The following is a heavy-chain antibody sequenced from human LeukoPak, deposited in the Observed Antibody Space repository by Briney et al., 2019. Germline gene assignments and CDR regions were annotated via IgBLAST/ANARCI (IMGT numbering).Heavy chain of an antibody. J-gene: IGHJ5*02. V-gene: IGHV4-34*01. CDR1: GGSFSGYY. D-gene: IGHD3-10*01. CDR2: INHSGST. Sequence: TSETLSLTCAVYGGSFSGYYWSWIRQPPGKGLEWIGEINHSGSTNYNPPLKSRVTISVDTSKNQFSLKLSSVTAADTAVYYCARQITMVRGVICWFDPWGQGTLVTVSS. CDR3: ARQITMVRGVICWFDP.